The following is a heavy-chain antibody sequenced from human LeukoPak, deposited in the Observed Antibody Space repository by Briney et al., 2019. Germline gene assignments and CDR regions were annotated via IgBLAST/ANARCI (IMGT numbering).Heavy chain of an antibody. D-gene: IGHD2-2*01. CDR2: IRYDGSNK. CDR1: GFTFSSYG. J-gene: IGHJ5*02. CDR3: AKVFPIVVVPAAKVDP. Sequence: PGGSLRLSCAASGFTFSSYGMHWVRQAPGKGLEWVAFIRYDGSNKYYADSVKGRFTISRDNSKNTLYLQMNSLGAEDTAVYYCAKVFPIVVVPAAKVDPWGQGTLVTVSS. V-gene: IGHV3-30*02.